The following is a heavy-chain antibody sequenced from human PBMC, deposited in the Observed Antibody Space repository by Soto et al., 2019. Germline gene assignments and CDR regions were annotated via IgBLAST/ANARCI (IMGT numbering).Heavy chain of an antibody. CDR3: ARSSLSYYYGMDV. CDR2: IIPIFGTA. CDR1: GGTFSSYA. Sequence: SVKVSCKASGGTFSSYAISWVRQAPGQGLEWMGGIIPIFGTANYAQKFQGRVTITADESASTAYMELSSLRSEDTAVYYCARSSLSYYYGMDVWGQGTTVTVSS. J-gene: IGHJ6*02. V-gene: IGHV1-69*13.